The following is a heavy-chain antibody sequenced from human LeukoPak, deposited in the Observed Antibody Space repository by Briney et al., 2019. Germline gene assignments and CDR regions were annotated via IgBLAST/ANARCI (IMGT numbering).Heavy chain of an antibody. D-gene: IGHD3-10*01. CDR2: IYYSGST. CDR1: GGSISSSSYY. Sequence: SETLSLTCTVSGGSISSSSYYWGWIRQPPGKGLEWIGSIYYSGSTYYNPSLKSRVTISVDTSKNQFSLKLSSVTAADTAVYYCARDAGGYGSAFDIWGQGTMVTVSS. J-gene: IGHJ3*02. V-gene: IGHV4-39*07. CDR3: ARDAGGYGSAFDI.